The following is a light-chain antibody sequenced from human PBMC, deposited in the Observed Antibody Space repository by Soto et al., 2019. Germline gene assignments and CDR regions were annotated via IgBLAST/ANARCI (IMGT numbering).Light chain of an antibody. Sequence: EIVMTQSPATLSVSPGERATLSCRASQSVSSNLAWYQQKPGQAPRLLIYGASTRATGIPATFSGSGSRTDFTLTISSLQTEDFAVYYCQQYNNWPRTFGQGTQVEIK. CDR3: QQYNNWPRT. CDR2: GAS. V-gene: IGKV3-15*01. J-gene: IGKJ1*01. CDR1: QSVSSN.